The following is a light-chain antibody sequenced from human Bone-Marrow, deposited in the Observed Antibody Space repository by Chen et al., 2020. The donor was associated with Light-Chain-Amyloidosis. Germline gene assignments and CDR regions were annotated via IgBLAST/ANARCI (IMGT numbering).Light chain of an antibody. Sequence: SYVLTQPSSVSVAPGQTATIACGGNNIGSTSVHWYQQTPGQAPLLVVYADSDRPSGIPERLSGSNSGNTATLTISRVEAGDEADYYCQVVDRSSDHPVFGGGTKLTVL. CDR1: NIGSTS. J-gene: IGLJ3*02. CDR3: QVVDRSSDHPV. V-gene: IGLV3-21*02. CDR2: ADS.